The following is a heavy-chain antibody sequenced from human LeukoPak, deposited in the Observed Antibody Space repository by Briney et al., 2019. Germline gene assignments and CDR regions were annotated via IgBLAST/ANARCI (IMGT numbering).Heavy chain of an antibody. J-gene: IGHJ6*03. CDR3: ARQSLSYYYGSGSYRHYYYYYMDV. Sequence: GESLKISCKGSGYSFTSYGIGWVRQMPGKGLDWMGIIYPGDSDTRYSPSFQGQVTISADKSISTAYLQWSSLKASDTAMYYCARQSLSYYYGSGSYRHYYYYYMDVWGKGTTVTVFS. CDR1: GYSFTSYG. V-gene: IGHV5-51*01. CDR2: IYPGDSDT. D-gene: IGHD3-10*01.